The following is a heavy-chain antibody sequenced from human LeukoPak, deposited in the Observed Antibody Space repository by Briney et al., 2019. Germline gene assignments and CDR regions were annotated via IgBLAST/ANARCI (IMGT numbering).Heavy chain of an antibody. CDR2: ISSSSDYI. CDR1: GFTFSTYS. D-gene: IGHD1-7*01. J-gene: IGHJ4*02. CDR3: ARELSGTTSYYFDY. V-gene: IGHV3-21*01. Sequence: PGGSLRLSCAASGFTFSTYSMSWVRQAPGKGLEWVSSISSSSDYIYYADSVKGRFTISRDNAKSSLYLQMNSLRVEDTAVYYCARELSGTTSYYFDYWGQGTLVTVSS.